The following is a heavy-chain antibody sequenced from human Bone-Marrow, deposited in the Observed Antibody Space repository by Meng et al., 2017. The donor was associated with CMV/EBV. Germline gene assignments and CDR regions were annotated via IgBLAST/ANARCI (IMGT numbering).Heavy chain of an antibody. J-gene: IGHJ6*02. CDR1: GGTFSSYA. V-gene: IGHV3-30*04. CDR3: ARLEYCISTSFYTFGYYYYVMDV. D-gene: IGHD2-2*02. Sequence: SCKSSGGTFSSYAMHWVRQAPGKGLEWVAVISYDGSNKYYADSVKGRFTISRDNSKNTLYLQMNSLSAEDRAVYYCARLEYCISTSFYTFGYYYYVMDVWGQGTTVTVSS. CDR2: ISYDGSNK.